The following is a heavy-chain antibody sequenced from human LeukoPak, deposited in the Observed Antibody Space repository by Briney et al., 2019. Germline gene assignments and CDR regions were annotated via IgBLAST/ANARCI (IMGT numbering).Heavy chain of an antibody. CDR2: ISGGGDIT. V-gene: IGHV3-23*01. Sequence: GGSLRLSCAASEFTLRTYAMSGFGKTPGKGREGFSVISGGGDITYYADSVKGRFTISRDNSENTVYLQMNSLRAEDTAVYYCAKEQVVSPPWVSYFDYWGQGTLVTVSS. CDR1: EFTLRTYA. CDR3: AKEQVVSPPWVSYFDY. J-gene: IGHJ4*02. D-gene: IGHD1-26*01.